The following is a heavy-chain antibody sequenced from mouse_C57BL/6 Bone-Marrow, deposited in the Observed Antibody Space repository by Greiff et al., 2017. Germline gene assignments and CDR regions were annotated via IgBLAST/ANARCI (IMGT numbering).Heavy chain of an antibody. CDR1: GYTFTSYG. CDR3: ARGDYDGAGAY. D-gene: IGHD2-4*01. CDR2: IYPRSGNT. Sequence: VHLVESGAELARPGASVKLSCKASGYTFTSYGISWVKQRTGQGLEWIGEIYPRSGNTYYNEKFKGKATLTADKSSSTAYMELRSLTSEDSAVYFCARGDYDGAGAYWGQGTLVTVSA. V-gene: IGHV1-81*01. J-gene: IGHJ3*01.